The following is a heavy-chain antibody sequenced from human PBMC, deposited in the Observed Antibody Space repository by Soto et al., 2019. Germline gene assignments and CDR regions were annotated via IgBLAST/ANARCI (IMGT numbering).Heavy chain of an antibody. J-gene: IGHJ4*02. CDR2: IYYSVST. Sequence: TLSLTCTVSACSNSRGDYYLSWIRKPPGKGLEWIGYIYYSVSTYYNPSLKSRVTISVDTSKNQFSLKLSSVTAADTAVYYCARDGIAAAGIFDYWGQGTLVTVS. V-gene: IGHV4-30-4*01. D-gene: IGHD6-13*01. CDR1: ACSNSRGDYY. CDR3: ARDGIAAAGIFDY.